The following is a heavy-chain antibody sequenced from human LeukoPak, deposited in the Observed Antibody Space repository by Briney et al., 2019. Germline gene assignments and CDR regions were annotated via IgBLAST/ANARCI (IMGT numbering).Heavy chain of an antibody. Sequence: SEPLSLTRTLSGGFLSILYWSGPRHPAGGGVEWIGRIYTSGSTNYNPPLKSRVTMSVDTSKNQFSLKLSSVTAADTAVYYCARDRRWSIDYWGQGTLVTVSS. J-gene: IGHJ4*02. V-gene: IGHV4-4*07. D-gene: IGHD2-15*01. CDR2: IYTSGST. CDR3: ARDRRWSIDY. CDR1: GGFLSILY.